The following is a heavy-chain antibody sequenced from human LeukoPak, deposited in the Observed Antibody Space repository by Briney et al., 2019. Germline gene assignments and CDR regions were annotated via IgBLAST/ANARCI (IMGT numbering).Heavy chain of an antibody. J-gene: IGHJ4*02. CDR2: INPSGGST. D-gene: IGHD6-19*01. Sequence: VASVKVSCKASGYTFTSYYMHWVRQAPGQGLEWMGIINPSGGSTSYAQKFQGRVTMTRDTSTSTVYMELSSLRSEDTAMYYCARGQILSRGWYKHFDYWGQGTLVTVSS. CDR1: GYTFTSYY. V-gene: IGHV1-46*01. CDR3: ARGQILSRGWYKHFDY.